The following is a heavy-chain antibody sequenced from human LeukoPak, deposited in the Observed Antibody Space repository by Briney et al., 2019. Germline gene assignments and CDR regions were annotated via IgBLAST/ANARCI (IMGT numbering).Heavy chain of an antibody. CDR1: GFTFSSYA. CDR2: ISYDGSNK. D-gene: IGHD3-22*01. V-gene: IGHV3-30-3*01. Sequence: GRSLRLSCAASGFTFSSYAMHWVRQAPGKGLEWVALISYDGSNKYYADSVKGRFTISRDNSKNTLYLQMNSLRAEDTAVYYCARAATIVVVIAYYFDYWGQGTLVTVSS. CDR3: ARAATIVVVIAYYFDY. J-gene: IGHJ4*02.